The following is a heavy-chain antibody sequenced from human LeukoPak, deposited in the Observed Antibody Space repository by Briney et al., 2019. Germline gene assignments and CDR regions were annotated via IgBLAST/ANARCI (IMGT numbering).Heavy chain of an antibody. CDR2: IYYSGST. D-gene: IGHD3-22*01. CDR1: GGSISSYY. J-gene: IGHJ4*02. CDR3: ARVSGYHLDLDY. V-gene: IGHV4-59*08. Sequence: PSETLSLTCTVSGGSISSYYWSWIRQPPGKGLEWIGYIYYSGSTNYNPSLKSRVTISVDTSKNQFSLKLSSVTAADTAVYYCARVSGYHLDLDYWGQGTLVTVSS.